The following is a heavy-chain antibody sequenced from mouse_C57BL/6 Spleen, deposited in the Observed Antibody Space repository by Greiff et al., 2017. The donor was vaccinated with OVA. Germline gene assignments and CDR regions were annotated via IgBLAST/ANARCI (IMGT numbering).Heavy chain of an antibody. CDR1: GFSLSTSGMG. V-gene: IGHV8-12*01. CDR2: IYWDDDK. CDR3: ARRRGNWHFDY. J-gene: IGHJ2*01. D-gene: IGHD2-1*01. Sequence: VKLVESGPGILQSSQTLSLTCSFSGFSLSTSGMGVSWIRQPSGKGLEWLAHIYWDDDKRYNPSLKSRLTISKDTSRNQVFLKITSVDTADTATYYCARRRGNWHFDYWGQGTTLTVSS.